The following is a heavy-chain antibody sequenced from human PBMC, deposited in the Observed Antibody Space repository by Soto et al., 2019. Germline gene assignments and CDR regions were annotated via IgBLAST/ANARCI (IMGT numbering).Heavy chain of an antibody. J-gene: IGHJ6*02. Sequence: QVQLQESGPGLVKPSETLSLSCTVSNGSISNYYGSWIRQPPGKGMEWIGYVHHSWGAFYNPSLQGRVAISRDTSMSQYALTLTSVTATDTAVYYCARQGFGALHGLVGVWGQGITVTVSS. V-gene: IGHV4-59*08. CDR1: NGSISNYY. D-gene: IGHD3-10*01. CDR2: VHHSWGA. CDR3: ARQGFGALHGLVGV.